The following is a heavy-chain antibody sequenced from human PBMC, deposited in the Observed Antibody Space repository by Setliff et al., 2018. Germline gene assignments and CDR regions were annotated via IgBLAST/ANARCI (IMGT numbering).Heavy chain of an antibody. D-gene: IGHD1-26*01. CDR3: AAWESTNV. Sequence: GGSLRLSCAASGFTFSSYWMSWVRQAPGKGLEWVANIKQDGSEKYYVDSVNGRLTISRDNAKNSLYLQMSSLTAEDTAVYFCAAWESTNVWGQGTTVTVSS. V-gene: IGHV3-7*01. CDR1: GFTFSSYW. J-gene: IGHJ6*02. CDR2: IKQDGSEK.